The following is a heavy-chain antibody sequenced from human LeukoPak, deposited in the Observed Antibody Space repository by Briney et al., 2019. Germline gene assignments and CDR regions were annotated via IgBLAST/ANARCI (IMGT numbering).Heavy chain of an antibody. V-gene: IGHV3-7*01. Sequence: GGSLRLSCAVSGFTFSSYWMSWVRQAPGKGLEWVANIKQDGSEKYYVASVKGRFTISRDNAKNSLYLQMNSLRAEDTAVYYCARDALIVPTLGYWGQGTLVTVSS. CDR2: IKQDGSEK. CDR3: ARDALIVPTLGY. CDR1: GFTFSSYW. J-gene: IGHJ4*02. D-gene: IGHD3-22*01.